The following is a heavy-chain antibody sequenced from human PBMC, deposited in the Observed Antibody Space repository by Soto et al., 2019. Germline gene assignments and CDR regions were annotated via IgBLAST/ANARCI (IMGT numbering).Heavy chain of an antibody. Sequence: QVQLVQSGAEVKKPGASVKVSCQASGYTFTNYAISWVRQAPGQGLEWMGWISASTRNTDQAQNFQGRVTMTIDTSTNTASMELRILRADDTAVYYCARCYCSVGSCYACWHFDLWGRGTLVTVSS. V-gene: IGHV1-18*01. D-gene: IGHD2-15*01. CDR2: ISASTRNT. CDR1: GYTFTNYA. J-gene: IGHJ2*01. CDR3: ARCYCSVGSCYACWHFDL.